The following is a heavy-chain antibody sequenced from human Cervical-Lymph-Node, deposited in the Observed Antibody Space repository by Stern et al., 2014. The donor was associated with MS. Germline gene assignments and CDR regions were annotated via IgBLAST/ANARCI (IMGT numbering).Heavy chain of an antibody. CDR3: ARQKMGNLFDY. V-gene: IGHV1-3*01. D-gene: IGHD1-26*01. J-gene: IGHJ4*02. Sequence: QVQLQQSGAEVKKPGASVKVSCKASGYTFSTNSIHWVRQAPGQRLEWRGWINAGNADTKYSQKFQGRVTITRDTSASTAYMELSSLTSEDTAVYYCARQKMGNLFDYWGQGTLVTVSS. CDR2: INAGNADT. CDR1: GYTFSTNS.